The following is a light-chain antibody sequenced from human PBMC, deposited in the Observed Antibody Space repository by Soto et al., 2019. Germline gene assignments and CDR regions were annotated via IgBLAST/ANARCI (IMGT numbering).Light chain of an antibody. CDR1: QDVDRW. V-gene: IGKV1D-12*01. CDR2: AAS. J-gene: IGKJ4*01. Sequence: DLQMTQSPSSVSASVGDRVTITCRASQDVDRWLTWYQHKPGRAPSLLIYAASTLHSGVPSRFSGAGSGTDFSLTISSLQPEDFASYYCQQAKSFPFTFGGGTKVEIK. CDR3: QQAKSFPFT.